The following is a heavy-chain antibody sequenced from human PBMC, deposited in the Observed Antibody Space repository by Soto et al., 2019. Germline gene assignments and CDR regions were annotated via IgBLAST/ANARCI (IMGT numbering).Heavy chain of an antibody. CDR3: AKDQGLVATITGFDY. Sequence: GGSLRLSCAASGFTFDDYAMHWVRQAPGKGLEWVSGISWNSGSIGYADSVKGRFTISRDNAKNSLYLQMNSLRAEDTALYYCAKDQGLVATITGFDYWGQGTLVTVSS. CDR1: GFTFDDYA. CDR2: ISWNSGSI. V-gene: IGHV3-9*01. J-gene: IGHJ4*02. D-gene: IGHD5-12*01.